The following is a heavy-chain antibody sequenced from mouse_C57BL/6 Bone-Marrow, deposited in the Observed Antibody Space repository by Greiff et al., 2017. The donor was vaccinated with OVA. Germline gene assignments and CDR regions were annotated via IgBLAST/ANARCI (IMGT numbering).Heavy chain of an antibody. Sequence: VQLQPSGAELVRPGASVQLSCKASGYTFTDYYINWVQQRPGQGLEWIARIYPGSGNTYYNEKFKGKSTLTADKSSSTAYMQLSSLTSEDSAVYFCALATHYYAMDYWGQGTSVTVSS. CDR3: ALATHYYAMDY. J-gene: IGHJ4*01. CDR1: GYTFTDYY. D-gene: IGHD1-1*01. CDR2: IYPGSGNT. V-gene: IGHV1-76*01.